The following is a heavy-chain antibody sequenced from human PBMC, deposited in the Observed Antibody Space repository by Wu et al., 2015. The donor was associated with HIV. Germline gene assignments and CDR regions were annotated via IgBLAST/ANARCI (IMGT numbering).Heavy chain of an antibody. Sequence: QVQLVHSGAEVKKPGASVKVSCQTSGYTFSDYFLHWVRQAPGQGLEWMAWINPTNGDTNFAQTFQGRVTVTRDTSISTVYMELSSLKSDDMAVYFCARGVRRYSGSWYLGYWGQGTLVTVSS. CDR2: INPTNGDT. CDR3: ARGVRRYSGSWYLGY. J-gene: IGHJ4*02. CDR1: GYTFSDYF. V-gene: IGHV1-2*02. D-gene: IGHD6-13*01.